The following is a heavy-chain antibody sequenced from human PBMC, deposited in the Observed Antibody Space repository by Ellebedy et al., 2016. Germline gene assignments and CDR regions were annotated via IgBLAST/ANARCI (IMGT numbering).Heavy chain of an antibody. J-gene: IGHJ4*02. CDR1: GGTFSSYA. V-gene: IGHV1-18*01. CDR3: AGNSHDGVRILEAYYHP. Sequence: ASVKVSCXASGGTFSSYAISWVRQAPGQGLEWMGGSSDTNYAQKFQGRLTMTKDTSTRTGYMELGSLRSDDTAVYYCAGNSHDGVRILEAYYHPWGQGTLVTVSS. CDR2: SSDT. D-gene: IGHD3-3*01.